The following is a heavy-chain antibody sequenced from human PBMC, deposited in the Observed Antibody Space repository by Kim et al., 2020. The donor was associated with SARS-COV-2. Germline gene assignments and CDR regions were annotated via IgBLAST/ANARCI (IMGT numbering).Heavy chain of an antibody. D-gene: IGHD1-26*01. Sequence: AEAVKGRFTISRENSKNTLYLQMNSLRAEDTAVYYCAKHRLVGATTSDYWGQGTLVTVSS. J-gene: IGHJ4*02. CDR3: AKHRLVGATTSDY. V-gene: IGHV3-23*01.